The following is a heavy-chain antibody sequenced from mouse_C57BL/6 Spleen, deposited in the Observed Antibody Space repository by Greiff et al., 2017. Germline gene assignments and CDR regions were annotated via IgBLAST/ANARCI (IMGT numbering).Heavy chain of an antibody. Sequence: EVKLVESGGDLVKPGGSLKLSCAASGFTFSSYGMSWVRQTPDKRLEWVATISSGGSYTYYPDSVKGRFTISRDNAKNTLYLQMSSLKSEDTAMYYCARRGYDWFAYWGQGTLVTVSA. J-gene: IGHJ3*01. CDR1: GFTFSSYG. V-gene: IGHV5-6*02. CDR3: ARRGYDWFAY. D-gene: IGHD2-14*01. CDR2: ISSGGSYT.